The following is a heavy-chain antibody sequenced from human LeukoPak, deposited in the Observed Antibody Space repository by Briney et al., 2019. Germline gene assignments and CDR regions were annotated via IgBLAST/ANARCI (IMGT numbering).Heavy chain of an antibody. CDR1: GYSLTQLS. J-gene: IGHJ4*02. CDR3: ASGSGSKPFDY. Sequence: ASVKVSCKISGYSLTQLSTHWVRQSPGKGLEWMGGFDPEDGQPTYAQKFQGRVTMTRDTSISTAYMELSRLRSDDTAVYYCASGSGSKPFDYWGQGTLVTVSS. D-gene: IGHD1-26*01. V-gene: IGHV1-24*01. CDR2: FDPEDGQP.